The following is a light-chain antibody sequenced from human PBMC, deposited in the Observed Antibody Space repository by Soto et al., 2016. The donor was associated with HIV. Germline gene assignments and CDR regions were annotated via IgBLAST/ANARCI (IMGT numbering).Light chain of an antibody. CDR1: QGITSY. CDR2: GAS. V-gene: IGKV1-9*01. J-gene: IGKJ2*01. Sequence: DIQLTQSPSSLSAFVGDRVTITCRASQGITSYLAWYQQKPGKAPKLLIYGASTLQSGVPSRFSGSGSGKEFTLTISSLQPEDFATYYCQQLNIFPHTFGQGTKLEIK. CDR3: QQLNIFPHT.